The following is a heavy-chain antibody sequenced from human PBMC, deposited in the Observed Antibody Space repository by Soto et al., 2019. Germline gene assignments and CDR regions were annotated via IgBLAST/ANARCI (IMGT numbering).Heavy chain of an antibody. CDR3: ARDQSRGQVFYYYMDV. CDR1: EFTFSTYA. J-gene: IGHJ6*03. V-gene: IGHV3-48*01. CDR2: ISSSSQNI. Sequence: EVQLVESGGGLVQPGGSLRLSCAASEFTFSTYAMNWVRQAPGKGLEWVSYISSSSQNIRYADSVKGRFTISRDNAKNSLYLQMNSLRAEDTAVYYCARDQSRGQVFYYYMDVWVKGTTVTVSS. D-gene: IGHD3-10*01.